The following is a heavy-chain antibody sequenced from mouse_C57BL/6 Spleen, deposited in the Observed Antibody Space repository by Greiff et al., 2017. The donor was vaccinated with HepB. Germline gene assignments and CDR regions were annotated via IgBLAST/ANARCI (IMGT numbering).Heavy chain of an antibody. D-gene: IGHD2-3*01. Sequence: VQLQQSGAELARPGASVKLSCKASGYTFTSYGISWVKQRTGQGLEWIGEIYPRSGNTYYNEKFTGKATLTADKSSSTAYMELRSLTSADSAVYFCVMYDCYFYYAMDYWGQGTSVTVSS. V-gene: IGHV1-81*01. J-gene: IGHJ4*01. CDR3: VMYDCYFYYAMDY. CDR2: IYPRSGNT. CDR1: GYTFTSYG.